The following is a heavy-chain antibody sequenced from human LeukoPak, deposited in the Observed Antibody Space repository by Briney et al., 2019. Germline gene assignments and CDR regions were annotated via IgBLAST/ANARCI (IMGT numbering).Heavy chain of an antibody. V-gene: IGHV1-8*03. Sequence: ASVKVSCKASGYTFTSYDINWVRQATGQGLEWMGWMNPNSGNTGYAQKFQGRVTITADESTSTAYMELSSLRSEDTAVYYCARDRATVTTGYYYYMDVWGKGTTVTVSS. CDR3: ARDRATVTTGYYYYMDV. J-gene: IGHJ6*03. CDR2: MNPNSGNT. CDR1: GYTFTSYD. D-gene: IGHD4-11*01.